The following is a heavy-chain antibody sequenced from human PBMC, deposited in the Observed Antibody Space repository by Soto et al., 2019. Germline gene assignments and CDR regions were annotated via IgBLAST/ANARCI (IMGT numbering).Heavy chain of an antibody. J-gene: IGHJ4*02. CDR3: ARDGAQIVVLGANYDY. D-gene: IGHD2-21*01. CDR2: INSDGSNI. Sequence: VQLVQSGGGSVQPRGSLRLSCEASGFTFTSFWMHWVRQVPGKGLVWVSRINSDGSNIRYADSVKGRFTVSRDNAKGTLYLQMNSLTVEDTAVYYCARDGAQIVVLGANYDYWGQGTLVTVSS. CDR1: GFTFTSFW. V-gene: IGHV3-74*01.